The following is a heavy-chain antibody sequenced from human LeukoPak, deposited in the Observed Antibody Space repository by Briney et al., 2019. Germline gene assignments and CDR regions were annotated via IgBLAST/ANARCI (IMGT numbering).Heavy chain of an antibody. J-gene: IGHJ4*02. D-gene: IGHD5-18*01. CDR3: ARAQGRYTAMDDY. CDR1: GGSFSGYY. Sequence: SETLSLTCAVYGGSFSGYYWSWIRQPPGKGLEWIGEINHSGSTNYSPSLKSRVTISVDTSKNQFSLKLSSVTAADTAVYYCARAQGRYTAMDDYWGQGTLVTVSS. CDR2: INHSGST. V-gene: IGHV4-34*01.